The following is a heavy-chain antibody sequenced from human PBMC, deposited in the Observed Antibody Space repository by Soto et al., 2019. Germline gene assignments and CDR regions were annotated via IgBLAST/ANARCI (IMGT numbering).Heavy chain of an antibody. V-gene: IGHV4-59*01. CDR3: ARTNIVATYYFDY. D-gene: IGHD5-12*01. J-gene: IGHJ4*02. CDR1: GGSISSYY. CDR2: IYYSGST. Sequence: SETLSLTCTFSGGSISSYYWSLIRQPPGKGLEWIGYIYYSGSTNYNPSLKSRVTISVDTSKNQFSLKLSSVTAADTAVYYCARTNIVATYYFDYWGQGTLVTVSS.